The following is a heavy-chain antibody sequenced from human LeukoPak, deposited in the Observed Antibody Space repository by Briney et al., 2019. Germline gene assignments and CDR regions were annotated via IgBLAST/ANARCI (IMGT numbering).Heavy chain of an antibody. D-gene: IGHD2-2*01. CDR3: ARDPLGYCSSTSCYHWFDP. J-gene: IGHJ5*02. CDR2: MNPNSGNT. Sequence: ASVKVSCKASGYTFTSYDINWVRQATGQGLEWMGWMNPNSGNTGYAQKFQGRVTITRNTSISTAYTELSSLRSEDTAVYYCARDPLGYCSSTSCYHWFDPWGQGTLVTVSS. CDR1: GYTFTSYD. V-gene: IGHV1-8*03.